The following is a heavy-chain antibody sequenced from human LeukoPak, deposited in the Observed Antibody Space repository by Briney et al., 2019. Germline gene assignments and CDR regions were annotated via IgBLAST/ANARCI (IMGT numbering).Heavy chain of an antibody. Sequence: GRSLRLSCAASGFTFSSYAMHWVRQAPGKGLEWVAVISYDGSNKYYADSVKGRFTISRDNSKNTLYLQMNSLRAEDTAVYYCARDDGLGTGGPLGYWGQGTLVTVSS. J-gene: IGHJ4*02. CDR3: ARDDGLGTGGPLGY. CDR1: GFTFSSYA. D-gene: IGHD3-16*01. V-gene: IGHV3-30*04. CDR2: ISYDGSNK.